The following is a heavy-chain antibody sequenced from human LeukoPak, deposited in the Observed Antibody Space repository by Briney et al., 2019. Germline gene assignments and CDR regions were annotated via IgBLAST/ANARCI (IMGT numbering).Heavy chain of an antibody. D-gene: IGHD5-18*01. Sequence: GGSLRLSCAASGFTFSSNYMSWVRQAPGKGLEWVSVIYSGGSTYYADSVKGRFTISRDNSKNTLYLQMNSLRAEDTAVYYCARGYSYGYNFDYWGQGTLVTVSS. CDR2: IYSGGST. J-gene: IGHJ4*02. V-gene: IGHV3-53*01. CDR1: GFTFSSNY. CDR3: ARGYSYGYNFDY.